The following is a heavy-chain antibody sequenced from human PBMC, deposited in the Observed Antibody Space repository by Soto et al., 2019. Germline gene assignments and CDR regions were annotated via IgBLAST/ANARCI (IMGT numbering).Heavy chain of an antibody. CDR1: GYTFTSYY. D-gene: IGHD3-22*01. Sequence: ASVKVSCKASGYTFTSYYMHWVRQAPGQGLEWMGIINPSGGSTSYAQKFQGRVTMTRDTSTSTVYMELSSLRSEDTAVYYCARSYYYDSSGYSPSDGMDVWGQGTTVTVSS. V-gene: IGHV1-46*01. CDR3: ARSYYYDSSGYSPSDGMDV. CDR2: INPSGGST. J-gene: IGHJ6*02.